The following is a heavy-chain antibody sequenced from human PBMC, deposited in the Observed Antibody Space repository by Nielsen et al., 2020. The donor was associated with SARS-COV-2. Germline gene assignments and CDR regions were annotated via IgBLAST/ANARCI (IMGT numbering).Heavy chain of an antibody. J-gene: IGHJ6*02. CDR3: AKDLPYGDYENYYDMDV. D-gene: IGHD4-17*01. V-gene: IGHV3-23*01. CDR2: TSASGAST. CDR1: GFTFNIYA. Sequence: GGSLRLSCAASGFTFNIYAMAWVRRAPGRGLEWVSGTSASGASTYYADSVKGRFTISRDNSKNTLYLQMNSLRAEDTAVYYCAKDLPYGDYENYYDMDVWGQGTTVTVSS.